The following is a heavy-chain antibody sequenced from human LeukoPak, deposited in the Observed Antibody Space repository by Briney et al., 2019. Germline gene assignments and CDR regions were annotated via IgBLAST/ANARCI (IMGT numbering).Heavy chain of an antibody. D-gene: IGHD3-16*01. J-gene: IGHJ4*02. CDR3: AREEDGGTFDY. Sequence: ASVKVSCKASGYTFTSYYMHWVRQAPGQGLEWMGIIKPSGGPTSYAQKFQGRVTMTRDTSTSTVFMELSSLRSEDTALYYCAREEDGGTFDYWGRGTLVTVFS. CDR1: GYTFTSYY. V-gene: IGHV1-46*01. CDR2: IKPSGGPT.